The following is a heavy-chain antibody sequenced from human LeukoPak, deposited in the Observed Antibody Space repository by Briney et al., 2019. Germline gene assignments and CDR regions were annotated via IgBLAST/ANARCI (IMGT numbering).Heavy chain of an antibody. CDR1: GFTVSSNY. D-gene: IGHD3-3*01. J-gene: IGHJ6*04. CDR3: ARDYYDFWSGSLLV. CDR2: IYSGGST. Sequence: GGSLRLSCAASGFTVSSNYMSWVRQAPGKGLEWVSVIYSGGSTYFAGSVEGRFTIPRKNSKNTLYLQMNSLRAEDTAVYYCARDYYDFWSGSLLVWGKGTTVTVSS. V-gene: IGHV3-66*02.